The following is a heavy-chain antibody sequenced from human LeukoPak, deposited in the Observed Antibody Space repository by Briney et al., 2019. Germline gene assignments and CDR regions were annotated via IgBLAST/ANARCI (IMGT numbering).Heavy chain of an antibody. D-gene: IGHD3-22*01. V-gene: IGHV1-2*02. Sequence: ASVKVSCKASGYTFTGYYMHWVRQAPGQGLEWMGWINPNSGGTNYAQKFQGRVTMTRDTSTSTAYMELSRLRSDDTAVYYCARGEPYYYDSSGYYPPFDYWSQGTLVTVSS. CDR1: GYTFTGYY. CDR2: INPNSGGT. CDR3: ARGEPYYYDSSGYYPPFDY. J-gene: IGHJ4*02.